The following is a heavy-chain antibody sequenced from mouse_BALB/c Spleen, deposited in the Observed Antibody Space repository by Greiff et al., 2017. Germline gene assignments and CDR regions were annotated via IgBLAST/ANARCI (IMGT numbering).Heavy chain of an antibody. V-gene: IGHV1S29*02. CDR3: AKELGYYAMDY. Sequence: EVQLQESGPGLVKPGPSVKISCTASGYTFTAYNMHWVKQSHGKSLEWMGYIYTYNGGTGYYQKFKSKATFTVDNSSSTAYMELRSRTSEDSAVYYCAKELGYYAMDYWGQGTSVTVSS. CDR2: IYTYNGGT. D-gene: IGHD4-1*01. CDR1: GYTFTAYN. J-gene: IGHJ4*01.